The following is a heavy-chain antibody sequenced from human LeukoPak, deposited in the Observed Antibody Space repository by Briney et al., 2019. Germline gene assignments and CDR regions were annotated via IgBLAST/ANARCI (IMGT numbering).Heavy chain of an antibody. CDR1: GNTLTEFS. J-gene: IGHJ4*02. Sequence: ASVKVFCKVSGNTLTEFSMHWVRQAPGKGLEWMGGFDPEDGETIYAQKFQGRVTMTEDTSTDTAYMELSSLRSEDTAMYYCATGVPVPLRLGELSSDYWGQGTLVTVSS. CDR3: ATGVPVPLRLGELSSDY. D-gene: IGHD3-16*02. V-gene: IGHV1-24*01. CDR2: FDPEDGET.